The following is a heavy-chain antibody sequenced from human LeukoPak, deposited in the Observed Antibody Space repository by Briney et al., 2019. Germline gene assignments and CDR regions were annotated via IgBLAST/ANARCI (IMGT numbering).Heavy chain of an antibody. D-gene: IGHD5-12*01. V-gene: IGHV3-30*03. CDR1: GFNFRSFG. CDR2: VSFERNDK. J-gene: IGHJ4*02. CDR3: ARDPLRRGSSYLDN. Sequence: PGGSLRLSCAASGFNFRSFGFHWVRQAPGKGLDWLAIVSFERNDKYYADPVKGRFTISGDESKNTLYLQMNSLRSEDTAVYYCARDPLRRGSSYLDNWGQGTLVTVAS.